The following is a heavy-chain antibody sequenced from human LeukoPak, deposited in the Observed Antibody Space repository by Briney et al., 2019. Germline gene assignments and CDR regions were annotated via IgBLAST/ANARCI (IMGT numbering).Heavy chain of an antibody. D-gene: IGHD5-24*01. CDR1: GFTFSHYS. CDR2: IGISSGNT. Sequence: GGSLRLSCVASGFTFSHYSMNWDRQAPGKGLEWISYIGISSGNTKYADSVKGRFTIFGDSAKKSLYLQMTRLRVEDTAVYYCARDYNYAFDNWGQGTLVTVSS. CDR3: ARDYNYAFDN. V-gene: IGHV3-48*04. J-gene: IGHJ4*02.